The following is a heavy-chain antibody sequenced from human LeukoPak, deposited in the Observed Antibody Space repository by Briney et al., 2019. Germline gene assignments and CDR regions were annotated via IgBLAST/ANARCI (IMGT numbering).Heavy chain of an antibody. CDR3: AKDLNYGDLPDS. Sequence: GGSLRLSCAASGFTFSSYEMNWVRQAPGKGLEWVSYISSSGSTIYYADSVKGRFTVSRDNSRGTLFLQVKSLRAEDTAVYYCAKDLNYGDLPDSWGQGTLVTVSS. D-gene: IGHD4-17*01. CDR1: GFTFSSYE. J-gene: IGHJ4*02. CDR2: ISSSGSTI. V-gene: IGHV3-48*03.